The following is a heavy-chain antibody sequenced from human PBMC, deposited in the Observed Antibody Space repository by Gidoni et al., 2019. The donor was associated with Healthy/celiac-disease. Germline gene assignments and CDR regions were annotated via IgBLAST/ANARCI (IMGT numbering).Heavy chain of an antibody. J-gene: IGHJ4*02. CDR1: GFTFSSYG. CDR2: ISYDGSNK. V-gene: IGHV3-30*18. CDR3: AKDRENYDFWTPTDY. D-gene: IGHD3-3*01. Sequence: SGGGVVQPGRSLRLSCAASGFTFSSYGMHWVRQAPGKGLVLVAVISYDGSNKYYADSVKGRFTISRDNSKNTLYLQMNSLRSEDTAVYYCAKDRENYDFWTPTDYWGQGTLVTVSS.